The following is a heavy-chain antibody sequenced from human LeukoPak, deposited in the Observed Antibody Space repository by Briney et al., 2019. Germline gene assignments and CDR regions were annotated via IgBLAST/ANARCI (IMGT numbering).Heavy chain of an antibody. CDR1: GYTFTVFY. D-gene: IGHD6-19*01. Sequence: ASVTVSFTASGYTFTVFYMHWVRQAPGQGGEGMGWINPNNGGTDYAQKFQDRVTMTRDTSISTAYMELSSLRSDDTAVYYCARGIAVAGRGGFDYWGQGTLVTVSS. J-gene: IGHJ4*02. V-gene: IGHV1-2*02. CDR2: INPNNGGT. CDR3: ARGIAVAGRGGFDY.